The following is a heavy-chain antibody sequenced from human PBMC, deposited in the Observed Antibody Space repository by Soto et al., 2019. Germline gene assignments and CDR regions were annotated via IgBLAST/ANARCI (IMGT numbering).Heavy chain of an antibody. D-gene: IGHD3-10*01. CDR2: INHSGST. J-gene: IGHJ6*02. CDR3: ARAGSGSYSLYYGMDV. V-gene: IGHV4-34*01. CDR1: GGSFSGYY. Sequence: PSETLSLTCAVYGGSFSGYYWSWIRQPPGKGLEWIGEINHSGSTNYNPSLKSRVTISVDTSKNQFSLKLSSVTAADTAVYYCARAGSGSYSLYYGMDVWGQGTTVTV.